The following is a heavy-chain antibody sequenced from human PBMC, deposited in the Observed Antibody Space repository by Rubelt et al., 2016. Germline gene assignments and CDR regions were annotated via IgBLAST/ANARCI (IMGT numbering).Heavy chain of an antibody. D-gene: IGHD1-26*01. CDR1: GYSISSGYY. Sequence: QVQLQESGPGLVKPSETLSLTCTVSGYSISSGYYWGWIRQPPGKGLEWIGTISHSGGTFYSPSLKSRVTISVDTSKNRFALQMTSVTAADTAVYYCARDRWEDFYYGMDVWGQGTTVTVSS. CDR2: ISHSGGT. V-gene: IGHV4-38-2*02. CDR3: ARDRWEDFYYGMDV. J-gene: IGHJ6*02.